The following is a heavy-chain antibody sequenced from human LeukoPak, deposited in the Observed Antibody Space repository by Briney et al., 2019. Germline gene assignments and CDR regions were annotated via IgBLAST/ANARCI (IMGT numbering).Heavy chain of an antibody. CDR1: GGSISSHY. CDR2: IYYSGST. D-gene: IGHD3-22*01. J-gene: IGHJ5*02. CDR3: ARVWPDSSGYYYWFDP. V-gene: IGHV4-59*11. Sequence: SETLSLTCTVSGGSISSHYWSWLRQPPGKGLEWIGYIYYSGSTSYNPSLKSRVTISVDTSKNQFSLKLTSVTAADTAVYYCARVWPDSSGYYYWFDPWGQGTMVTVSS.